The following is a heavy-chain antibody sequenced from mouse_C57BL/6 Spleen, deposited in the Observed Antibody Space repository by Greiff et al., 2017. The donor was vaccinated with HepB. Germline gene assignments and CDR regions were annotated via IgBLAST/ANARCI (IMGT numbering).Heavy chain of an antibody. J-gene: IGHJ2*01. CDR3: ARMGYYDYESFDY. V-gene: IGHV5-17*01. CDR2: ISSGSSTI. Sequence: EVKLVESGGGLVKPGGSLKLSCAASGFTFSDYGMHWVRQAPEKGLQWVAYISSGSSTIYYADTVKGRFTISRDNAKNTLFLQMTSLRSEDTAMYYCARMGYYDYESFDYWGQGTTLTVSS. D-gene: IGHD2-4*01. CDR1: GFTFSDYG.